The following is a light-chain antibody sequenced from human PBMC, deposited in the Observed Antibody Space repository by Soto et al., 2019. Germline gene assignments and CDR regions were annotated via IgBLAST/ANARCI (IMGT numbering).Light chain of an antibody. J-gene: IGKJ1*01. CDR2: GAS. Sequence: IVMTQSPATLSLSHGERATLSCRASQSVSSNLAWYQQKPGQAPRLLIHGASTRATGIPDRFSGSGSGTEFTLTISSRQSEDFVVYYCQQYNDLPPWTFGQGTKVDI. CDR1: QSVSSN. V-gene: IGKV3D-15*01. CDR3: QQYNDLPPWT.